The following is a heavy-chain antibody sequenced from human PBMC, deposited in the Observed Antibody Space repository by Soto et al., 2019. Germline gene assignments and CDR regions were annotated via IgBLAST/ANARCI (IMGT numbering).Heavy chain of an antibody. CDR3: ARDRCCSGGDCSYSLGD. CDR2: INPGTGAT. D-gene: IGHD2-21*02. CDR1: GYTFSDYY. J-gene: IGHJ4*02. Sequence: QVLLLQSGAEVKKPGASVTVSCKASGYTFSDYYIYWVRQAPGQGLEWLGWINPGTGATKYGQKFPGRVTMTGDTSISTAYMELTRLTADDTAMYYCARDRCCSGGDCSYSLGDWGQGTLVTVSS. V-gene: IGHV1-2*02.